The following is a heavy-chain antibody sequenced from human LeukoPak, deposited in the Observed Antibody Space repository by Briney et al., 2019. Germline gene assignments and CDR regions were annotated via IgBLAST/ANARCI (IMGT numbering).Heavy chain of an antibody. D-gene: IGHD5/OR15-5a*01. CDR1: GGSISSYY. CDR3: ARSIPLRFFYL. J-gene: IGHJ5*02. CDR2: IYYSGST. Sequence: PSETPSLTCTVAGGSISSYYWSWVRQPPGKGLEWIGYIYYSGSTNYNPSLKSRVTISVDTSKNQFSLKLRSVTAADTAVYYCARSIPLRFFYLWGRGPLVSVSS. V-gene: IGHV4-59*08.